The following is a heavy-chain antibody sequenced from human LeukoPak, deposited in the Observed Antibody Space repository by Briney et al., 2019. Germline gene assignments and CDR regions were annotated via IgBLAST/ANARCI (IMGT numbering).Heavy chain of an antibody. CDR2: INWNGGST. CDR3: AGLPPAWFGEGPYFYYGIDV. V-gene: IGHV3-20*01. Sequence: GGSLRLSCAASGFTFDDYGMSWVRQAPGKGLEWVSGINWNGGSTGYADSVKGRFTISRDNAKNSLYLQMNSLRAEDTALYHCAGLPPAWFGEGPYFYYGIDVWGQGTTVTVSS. CDR1: GFTFDDYG. J-gene: IGHJ6*02. D-gene: IGHD3-10*01.